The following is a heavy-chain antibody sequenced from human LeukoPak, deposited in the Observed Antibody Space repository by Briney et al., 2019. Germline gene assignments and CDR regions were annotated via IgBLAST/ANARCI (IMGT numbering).Heavy chain of an antibody. CDR1: GGTFSSYA. V-gene: IGHV1-69*05. D-gene: IGHD3-16*01. Sequence: SVKVSCKASGGTFSSYAISWVPQAPGQGLEWMGRIIPIFGTANYAQKFQGRVTITTDESTSTAYMELSSLRSEDSAVYYCARGEVADDYYYYYYMDVWGKGTTVTVSS. CDR3: ARGEVADDYYYYYYMDV. CDR2: IIPIFGTA. J-gene: IGHJ6*03.